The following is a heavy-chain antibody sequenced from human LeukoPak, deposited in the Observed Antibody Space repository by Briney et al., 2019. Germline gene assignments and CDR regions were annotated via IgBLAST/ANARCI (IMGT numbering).Heavy chain of an antibody. CDR1: GFTLSTDS. CDR3: VRDNPRCCGVVPVNIDDF. V-gene: IGHV3-48*01. Sequence: PGGSVRLSCAASGFTLSTDSMNCVRQAPGKGLEWISYISYDSAIKYYADSVRGRFTISRDNAKNSLSLQMHSLRAEDTAVYYCVRDNPRCCGVVPVNIDDFWGQGTLVTVSS. CDR2: ISYDSAIK. J-gene: IGHJ4*02. D-gene: IGHD2-15*01.